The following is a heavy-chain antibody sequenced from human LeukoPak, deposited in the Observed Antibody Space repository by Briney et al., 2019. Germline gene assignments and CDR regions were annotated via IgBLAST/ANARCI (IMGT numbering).Heavy chain of an antibody. CDR2: IKSKSDGGTT. CDR1: GFPFSNTW. Sequence: GGSLRLSCVASGFPFSNTWMNWVRQAPGKGLEWVGRIKSKSDGGTTDYAASVKGRFTISREDSENTLYLEMSSLKTEDTAVYYCTTVRSYWGQGTLVTVSA. CDR3: TTVRSY. J-gene: IGHJ4*02. V-gene: IGHV3-15*01.